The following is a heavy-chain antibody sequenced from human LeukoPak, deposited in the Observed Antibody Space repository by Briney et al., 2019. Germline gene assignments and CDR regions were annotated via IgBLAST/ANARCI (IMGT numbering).Heavy chain of an antibody. D-gene: IGHD3-22*01. J-gene: IGHJ3*02. CDR3: AREGIYYDSSGDGAFDI. CDR2: ISSSSSYI. CDR1: GSTFSSYS. Sequence: PGGSLRLSCAASGSTFSSYSMNWVRQAPGKGLEWVSSISSSSSYIYYADSVKGRFTISRDNAKNSLYLQMNSLRAEDTAVYYCAREGIYYDSSGDGAFDIWGQGTMVTVSS. V-gene: IGHV3-21*01.